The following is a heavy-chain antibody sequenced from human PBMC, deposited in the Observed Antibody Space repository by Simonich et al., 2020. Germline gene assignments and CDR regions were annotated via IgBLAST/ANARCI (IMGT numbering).Heavy chain of an antibody. J-gene: IGHJ4*02. CDR2: LYHSGST. V-gene: IGHV4-38-2*01. CDR1: GYSISSGYY. CDR3: ARVTREWLVFY. D-gene: IGHD6-19*01. Sequence: QVQLQESGPGLVKPSETLSLTCAVSGYSISSGYYWGWIRQPPGKGLEWIGSLYHSGSTYYNPSLKSRVTISVDTSKNQFSLKLSSVTAADTAVYYCARVTREWLVFYWGQGTLVTVSS.